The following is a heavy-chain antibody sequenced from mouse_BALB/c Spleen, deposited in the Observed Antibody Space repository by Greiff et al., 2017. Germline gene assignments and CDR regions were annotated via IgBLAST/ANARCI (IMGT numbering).Heavy chain of an antibody. Sequence: EVQGVESGGGLVQPGGSLRLSCATSGFTFTDYYMSWVRQPPGKALEWLGFIRNKANGYTTEYSASVKGRFTISRDNSQSILYLQMNTLRAEDSATYYCARNGDSSWFAYWGQGTLVTVSA. CDR3: ARNGDSSWFAY. CDR2: IRNKANGYTT. D-gene: IGHD3-2*01. J-gene: IGHJ3*01. V-gene: IGHV7-3*02. CDR1: GFTFTDYY.